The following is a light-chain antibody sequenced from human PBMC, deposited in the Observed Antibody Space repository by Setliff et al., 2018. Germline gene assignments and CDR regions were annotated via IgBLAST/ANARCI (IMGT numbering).Light chain of an antibody. J-gene: IGLJ1*01. CDR2: DVS. V-gene: IGLV2-11*01. CDR1: SSDVGGYNY. CDR3: SSYTSRSQV. Sequence: QSVLTQPRSVSGSPGQSVTISCTGTSSDVGGYNYVSWYQQHPGKAPKLMISDVSKRPSGVPDSFSGSKSGTTASLTISGLQAEDEADYYCSSYTSRSQVFGTETKVNRP.